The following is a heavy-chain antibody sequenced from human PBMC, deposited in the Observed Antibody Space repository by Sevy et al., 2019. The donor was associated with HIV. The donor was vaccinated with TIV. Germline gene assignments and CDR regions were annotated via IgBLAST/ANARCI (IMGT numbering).Heavy chain of an antibody. J-gene: IGHJ6*02. CDR2: INEDGTEK. D-gene: IGHD2-2*01. CDR3: ARDNATVSRRGLRYYYYGTDV. CDR1: GFTFSTYW. Sequence: GGSLRLSCAASGFTFSTYWMSWFRQAPGKGLEWVANINEDGTEKSYLDSVKGRFTMSRDNAKNSLYLQMNSLRAEDAAVYYCARDNATVSRRGLRYYYYGTDVWGQGTTVTVSS. V-gene: IGHV3-7*01.